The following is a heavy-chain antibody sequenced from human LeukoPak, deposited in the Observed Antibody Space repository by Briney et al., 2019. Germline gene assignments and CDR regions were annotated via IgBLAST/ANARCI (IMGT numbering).Heavy chain of an antibody. Sequence: SETLSLTCTVSGGSISSSSYYWGWIRQPPGKGLEWIGSIYYSGSTYYNPSLKSRVTISVDTSKNQFSLKLSSVIAADTAVYYCARDSTRTTKEPFDYWGQGTLVTVSS. CDR2: IYYSGST. V-gene: IGHV4-39*07. CDR1: GGSISSSSYY. CDR3: ARDSTRTTKEPFDY. J-gene: IGHJ4*02. D-gene: IGHD4-11*01.